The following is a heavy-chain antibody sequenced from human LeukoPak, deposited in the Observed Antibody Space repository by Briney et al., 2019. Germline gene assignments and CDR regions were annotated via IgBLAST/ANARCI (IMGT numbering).Heavy chain of an antibody. CDR2: IRYDGSNK. J-gene: IGHJ4*02. V-gene: IGHV3-30*02. CDR3: ANAHRRERYYYDSSGYSFFDY. CDR1: GFTFSSYG. D-gene: IGHD3-22*01. Sequence: GGSLRLSCAASGFTFSSYGMHWVRQAPGKGLEWVAFIRYDGSNKYYADSVKGRFTISRDNSKNTLYLQMNSLRAEDTAVYYCANAHRRERYYYDSSGYSFFDYWGQGTLVTVSS.